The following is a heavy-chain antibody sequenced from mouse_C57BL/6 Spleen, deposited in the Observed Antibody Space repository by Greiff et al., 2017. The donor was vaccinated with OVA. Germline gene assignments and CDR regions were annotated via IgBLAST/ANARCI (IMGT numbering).Heavy chain of an antibody. Sequence: VQLQESGAELVKPGASVKLSCKASGYTFTEYTIHWVKQRSGQGLEWIGWFYPGSGSIKYNEKFKDKATLTAEKSSSTVYMELSRLTSEDSAVYFCARHEERGHHSNPRFAYWGQGTLVTVSA. D-gene: IGHD2-5*01. CDR2: FYPGSGSI. V-gene: IGHV1-62-2*01. J-gene: IGHJ3*01. CDR1: GYTFTEYT. CDR3: ARHEERGHHSNPRFAY.